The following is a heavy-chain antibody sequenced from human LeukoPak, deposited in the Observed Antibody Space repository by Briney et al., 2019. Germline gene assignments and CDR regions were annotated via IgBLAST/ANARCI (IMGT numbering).Heavy chain of an antibody. CDR2: IYSGGST. V-gene: IGHV3-53*01. CDR3: ARGDSVVTAAY. D-gene: IGHD2-21*02. CDR1: GFTVSRYY. Sequence: GGSLRLSCAASGFTVSRYYISWVRQAPGKGLEWVSVIYSGGSTYYADSVKGRFTISRDNSKNTLYLQMNSLSAEDTAVYYCARGDSVVTAAYWGQGTLVTVSS. J-gene: IGHJ4*02.